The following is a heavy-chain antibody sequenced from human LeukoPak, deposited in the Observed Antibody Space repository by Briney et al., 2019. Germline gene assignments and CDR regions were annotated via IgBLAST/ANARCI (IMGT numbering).Heavy chain of an antibody. J-gene: IGHJ3*02. D-gene: IGHD3-22*01. V-gene: IGHV3-21*01. CDR2: ISSSSSFM. Sequence: GGSLRLSCAASGFTFSSYSMNWVRQAPGKGLEWVSSISSSSSFMYYAESVKGRFTISRDSAKNSLYLQMSSLRAEDTAVYYCARTGKPDSSGYDAFDIWGQGTMVTVSS. CDR3: ARTGKPDSSGYDAFDI. CDR1: GFTFSSYS.